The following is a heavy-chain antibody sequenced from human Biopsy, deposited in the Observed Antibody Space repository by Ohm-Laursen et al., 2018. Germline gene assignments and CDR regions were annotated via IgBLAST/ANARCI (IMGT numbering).Heavy chain of an antibody. D-gene: IGHD3-22*01. Sequence: GTLSLTCTVSGDPISSYYWSWIRQPPGKGLQWIGYVYYTGSTGYNPSLQSRVTISVDTSKNHFSLRLRSVTPADTAIYYCARDRGYYSDRTVPGYFDLWGRGTLVTVSS. J-gene: IGHJ2*01. CDR1: GDPISSYY. CDR2: VYYTGST. V-gene: IGHV4-59*01. CDR3: ARDRGYYSDRTVPGYFDL.